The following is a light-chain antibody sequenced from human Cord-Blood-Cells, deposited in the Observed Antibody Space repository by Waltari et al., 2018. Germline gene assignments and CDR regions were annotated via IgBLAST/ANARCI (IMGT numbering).Light chain of an antibody. V-gene: IGLV2-14*03. J-gene: IGLJ3*02. CDR2: AVS. CDR3: SSYTSSSTWV. Sequence: SALPQPASVPGSPGQSITIPFTGPHLDVRCYNYVSWYQQHPGKAPKPKIYAVSNRPSGVSNRFSGSKSGNTASLTISGLQAEDEADYYCSSYTSSSTWVFGGGTKLTVL. CDR1: HLDVRCYNY.